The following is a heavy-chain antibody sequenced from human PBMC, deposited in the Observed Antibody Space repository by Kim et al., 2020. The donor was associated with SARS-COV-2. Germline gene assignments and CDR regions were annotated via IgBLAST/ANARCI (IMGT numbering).Heavy chain of an antibody. CDR3: ARGGEPHMITFGGWIDY. Sequence: KGRFTISRDNAKNSLYLQMNSLRAEDTAVYYCARGGEPHMITFGGWIDYWGQGTLVTVSS. D-gene: IGHD3-16*01. J-gene: IGHJ4*02. V-gene: IGHV3-11*06.